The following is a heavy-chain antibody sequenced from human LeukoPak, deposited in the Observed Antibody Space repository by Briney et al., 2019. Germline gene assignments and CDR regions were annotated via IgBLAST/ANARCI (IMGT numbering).Heavy chain of an antibody. V-gene: IGHV1-69*01. CDR1: GGTFSSYA. CDR3: ASFGQLVPPFDY. Sequence: SVKVSCKASGGTFSSYAISWLRQAPGQGLEWMGGIIPIFGTANYAQKFQGRVTITADESTSTAYMELSSLRSEDTAVYYCASFGQLVPPFDYWGQGTLVTVSS. D-gene: IGHD6-6*01. J-gene: IGHJ4*02. CDR2: IIPIFGTA.